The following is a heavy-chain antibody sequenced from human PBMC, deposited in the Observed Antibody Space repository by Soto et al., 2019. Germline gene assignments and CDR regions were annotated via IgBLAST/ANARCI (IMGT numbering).Heavy chain of an antibody. CDR3: ARRFVGTAVGTKYYYNLGV. Sequence: QVQLVQSGTEVKKPGASVKVSCKASGYTFTTYGISWVRQAPGEGLEWMGWISVYNGKTDYAQKFQGRVTMTIDTATGTASRELESLTSDDTAVYYAARRFVGTAVGTKYYYNLGVWGRGTTVTV. CDR2: ISVYNGKT. D-gene: IGHD5-18*01. V-gene: IGHV1-18*01. J-gene: IGHJ6*02. CDR1: GYTFTTYG.